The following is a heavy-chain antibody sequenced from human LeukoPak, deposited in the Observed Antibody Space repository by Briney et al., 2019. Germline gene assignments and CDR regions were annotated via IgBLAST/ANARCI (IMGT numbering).Heavy chain of an antibody. CDR2: INTNTGNP. V-gene: IGHV7-4-1*02. J-gene: IGHJ4*02. CDR3: ARYYYDSSGREYYFDY. CDR1: GYTFTSYA. Sequence: ASVEVSCKASGYTFTSYAMNWVRQAPGQGLEWMGWINTNTGNPTYAQGFTVRVVFSLDTSVSTAYLQISSLKAEDTAVYYCARYYYDSSGREYYFDYWGQGTLVTVSS. D-gene: IGHD3-22*01.